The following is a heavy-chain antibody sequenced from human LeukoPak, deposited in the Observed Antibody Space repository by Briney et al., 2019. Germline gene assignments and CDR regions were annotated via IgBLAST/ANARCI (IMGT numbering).Heavy chain of an antibody. CDR1: GFTFDDYA. V-gene: IGHV3-43*02. CDR2: ISGDGVVT. D-gene: IGHD4-17*01. CDR3: AKDPRGDYEYYFDY. J-gene: IGHJ4*02. Sequence: GGSLRLSCAASGFTFDDYAMHWVRQAPGKGLEWVSLISGDGVVTYYADSVKGRFTISRDNSKNSLYLQMNSLRTEDAALYYCAKDPRGDYEYYFDYWGQGTLVTVSS.